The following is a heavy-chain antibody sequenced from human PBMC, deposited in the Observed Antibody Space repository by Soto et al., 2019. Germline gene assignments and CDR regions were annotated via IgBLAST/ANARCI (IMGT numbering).Heavy chain of an antibody. V-gene: IGHV4-34*01. Sequence: QVHLQQWGAGLLKPSETLSLTCAVYGGSFSGYYWTWIRQPPGKGLEWIGEVDHTGSTNYNPSLTSRVTISVDMSKNQFSLKLSSVTAADTAIYYSARVHSSGWYADYWGRGTLVTVSS. CDR2: VDHTGST. CDR1: GGSFSGYY. CDR3: ARVHSSGWYADY. D-gene: IGHD6-19*01. J-gene: IGHJ4*02.